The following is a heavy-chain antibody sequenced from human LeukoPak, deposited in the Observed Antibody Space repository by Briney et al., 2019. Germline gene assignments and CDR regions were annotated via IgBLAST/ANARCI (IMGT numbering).Heavy chain of an antibody. Sequence: PGRSLRLSCAASGFTFSSYGMHWVRQAPGKGLEWVAVIWYDGSNKYYADSVKGRFTISRDNSKNTLYLQMNSLRAEDTAVYYCAKSRKYEALDAFDIWGQGTMVTVSS. CDR1: GFTFSSYG. CDR3: AKSRKYEALDAFDI. V-gene: IGHV3-33*06. J-gene: IGHJ3*02. D-gene: IGHD2-2*01. CDR2: IWYDGSNK.